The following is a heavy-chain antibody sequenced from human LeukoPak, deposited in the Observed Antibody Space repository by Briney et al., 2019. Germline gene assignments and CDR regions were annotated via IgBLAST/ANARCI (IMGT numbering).Heavy chain of an antibody. V-gene: IGHV4-34*01. Sequence: SETLSLTCAVYGGSFSSYYWGWIRQPPGKGLEWIGEINHSGSTSYNPSLKSRVTISVDTSKNQFSLKLSSVTAADTAVYYCARVRVGGYYYMDVWGKGTTVTVSS. D-gene: IGHD2-15*01. CDR2: INHSGST. CDR1: GGSFSSYY. J-gene: IGHJ6*03. CDR3: ARVRVGGYYYMDV.